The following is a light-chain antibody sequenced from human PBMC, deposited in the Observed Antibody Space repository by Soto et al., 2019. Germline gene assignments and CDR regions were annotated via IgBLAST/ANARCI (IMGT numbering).Light chain of an antibody. CDR3: QQYASSPLT. CDR1: QSVGRNF. J-gene: IGKJ4*01. V-gene: IGKV3-20*01. CDR2: GAS. Sequence: EIVLTQSPGTLSLSPGERATLSCRASQSVGRNFLAWYQQKAGQAPRLLIHGASNRATGIPDRFSGSGSGTDFSLAISRLEPEDCAVYYCQQYASSPLTFGGGTKGE.